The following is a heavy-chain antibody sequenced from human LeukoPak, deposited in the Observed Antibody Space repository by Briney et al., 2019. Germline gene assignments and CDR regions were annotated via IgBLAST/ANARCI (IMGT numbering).Heavy chain of an antibody. CDR1: GDYVSSGYF. CDR3: ARDLIGPAAQLCDY. CDR2: IYPTGST. J-gene: IGHJ4*02. D-gene: IGHD2-2*01. Sequence: EILLLTCTISGDYVSSGYFCGRLRKTKKKGLEWSGSIYPTGSTSHNPSLNTRVTISVDTSTNQFSLQLSPVTPADTAVHYCARDLIGPAAQLCDYWGQGTLVTVSS. V-gene: IGHV4-38-2*02.